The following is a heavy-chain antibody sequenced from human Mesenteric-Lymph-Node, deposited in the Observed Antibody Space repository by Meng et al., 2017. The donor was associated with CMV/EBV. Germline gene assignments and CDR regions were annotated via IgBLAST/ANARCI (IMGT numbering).Heavy chain of an antibody. V-gene: IGHV4-39*07. CDR1: GDSLNRQSFH. J-gene: IGHJ6*02. D-gene: IGHD3-3*01. Sequence: GSLRLSCTVSGDSLNRQSFHWGWIRQSPGQGLQWIGTINYSGRTYLDPSLRSRTTMSVDTSKSQFSLRLSSVTAADTAVYYCARANFGVVRNYYYYYGMDVWGQGTTVTVSS. CDR2: INYSGRT. CDR3: ARANFGVVRNYYYYYGMDV.